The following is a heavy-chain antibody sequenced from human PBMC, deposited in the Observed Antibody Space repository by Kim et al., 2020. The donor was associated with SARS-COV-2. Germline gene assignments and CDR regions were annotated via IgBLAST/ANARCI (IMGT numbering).Heavy chain of an antibody. V-gene: IGHV4-59*01. J-gene: IGHJ6*02. Sequence: LKSRVTISLDTSKNQFSLKLSSVTAADTAVYYCARAGYGDYGYHYYGMDVWGQGTTVTVSS. D-gene: IGHD4-17*01. CDR3: ARAGYGDYGYHYYGMDV.